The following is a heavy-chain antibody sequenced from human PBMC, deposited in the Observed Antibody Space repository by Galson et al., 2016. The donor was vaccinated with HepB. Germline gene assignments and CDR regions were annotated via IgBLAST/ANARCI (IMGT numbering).Heavy chain of an antibody. Sequence: SLRLSCAAAGFTFSSYAMSWVRQAPGKGLEWVSTFSGSGGSTYYAVSVKGRFTISGDNSKNTLYLQMNGLRAEDTAVYYCAREPVRLDDLLTGPPKNPDYWGQGTLVTVSS. CDR1: GFTFSSYA. V-gene: IGHV3-23*01. J-gene: IGHJ4*02. CDR3: AREPVRLDDLLTGPPKNPDY. D-gene: IGHD3-9*01. CDR2: FSGSGGST.